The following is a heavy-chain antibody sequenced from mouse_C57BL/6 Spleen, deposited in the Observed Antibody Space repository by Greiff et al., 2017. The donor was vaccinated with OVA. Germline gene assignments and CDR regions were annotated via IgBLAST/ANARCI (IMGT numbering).Heavy chain of an antibody. CDR3: ARERGTGFFDY. J-gene: IGHJ2*01. D-gene: IGHD4-1*01. CDR1: GYSITSGYY. CDR2: ISYDGSN. V-gene: IGHV3-6*01. Sequence: DVKLQESGPGLVKPSQSLSLTCSVTGYSITSGYYWNWIRQFPGNKLEWMGYISYDGSNNYNPSLKNRISITRDTSKNQFFLKLNSVTTEDTATYYCARERGTGFFDYWGQGTTLTVSS.